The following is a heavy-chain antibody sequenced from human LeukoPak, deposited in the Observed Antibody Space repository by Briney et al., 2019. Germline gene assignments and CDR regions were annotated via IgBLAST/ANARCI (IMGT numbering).Heavy chain of an antibody. CDR2: ISGSGGST. J-gene: IGHJ4*02. CDR3: ARDRAVVADPFDY. CDR1: GFTFSSYA. V-gene: IGHV3-23*01. D-gene: IGHD2-15*01. Sequence: GGSLRLSCAASGFTFSSYAMSWVRQAPGKGLERVSTISGSGGSTYYADSVKGRFTISRDNFKNTLFLQMNSLRAEDTAVYYCARDRAVVADPFDYWGQGTLGTVSS.